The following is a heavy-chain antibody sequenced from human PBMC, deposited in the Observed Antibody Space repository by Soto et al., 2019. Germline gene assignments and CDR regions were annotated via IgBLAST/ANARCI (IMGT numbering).Heavy chain of an antibody. J-gene: IGHJ4*02. CDR2: IKQDGTEK. V-gene: IGHV3-7*01. CDR3: ASVAI. Sequence: EVQLVESGGGLVQPGGSLRLSCAASGLTFRNYWMSWVRQAPGKGLEWVANIKQDGTEKNYVDSVRGRFTISRDNAKNSLDLQMNSLTAEDTAVYYCASVAIWGQGTLVTVSS. D-gene: IGHD5-12*01. CDR1: GLTFRNYW.